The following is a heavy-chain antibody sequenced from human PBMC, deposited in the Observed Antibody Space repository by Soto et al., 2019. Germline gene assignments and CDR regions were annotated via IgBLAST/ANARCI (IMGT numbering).Heavy chain of an antibody. CDR2: ISYDGSNK. D-gene: IGHD5-12*01. CDR3: ASDVGYSGYKLPYLCY. CDR1: AFIFSSYA. V-gene: IGHV3-30-3*01. J-gene: IGHJ4*02. Sequence: PGRSLRLSCAASAFIFSSYAMHSVRQAPGKGLEWVAVISYDGSNKYYADSVKGRFTISRGNSKNTLYLQMNSLSAGDSAVYYCASDVGYSGYKLPYLCYWGQETLV.